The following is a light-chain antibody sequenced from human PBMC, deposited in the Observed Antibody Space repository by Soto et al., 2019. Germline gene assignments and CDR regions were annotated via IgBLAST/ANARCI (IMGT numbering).Light chain of an antibody. CDR2: EVN. V-gene: IGLV2-23*02. J-gene: IGLJ1*01. CDR3: CSYASSSTYV. Sequence: SALTQPASVSGSPGQSVTISCTGTTRNVELYQAISWYQQHPGKAPKLILYEVNQRPSGVSNRFSGSKSGNTASLTISGLQPEDEADYYCCSYASSSTYVFGTGTKVTVL. CDR1: TRNVELYQA.